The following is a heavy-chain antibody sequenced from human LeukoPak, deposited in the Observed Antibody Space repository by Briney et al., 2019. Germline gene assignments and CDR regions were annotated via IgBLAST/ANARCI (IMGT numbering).Heavy chain of an antibody. D-gene: IGHD6-19*01. CDR1: VYTFTIYY. CDR2: INPNSGAT. J-gene: IGHJ4*02. CDR3: AKRGSGWYLDY. V-gene: IGHV1-2*02. Sequence: GASVTLSFTSSVYTFTIYYMHWVRQAPGQGLGWMGWINPNSGATNYAQNFQGRVTMTRDTSISTAYMELSRLRSDDTAVYYCAKRGSGWYLDYWGQGTLVTVSS.